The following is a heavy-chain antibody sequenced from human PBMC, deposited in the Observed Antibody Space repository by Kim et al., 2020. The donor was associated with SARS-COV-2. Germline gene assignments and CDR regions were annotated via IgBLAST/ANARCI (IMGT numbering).Heavy chain of an antibody. Sequence: SETLSLTCTVSGGSISSSSYYWGWIRQPPGKGLEWIGSIYYSGSTYYNPSLKSRVTISVDTSKNQFSLKLSSVTAADTAVYYCARDQVVTSYYFDYWGQGTLVTVSS. V-gene: IGHV4-39*07. D-gene: IGHD2-15*01. J-gene: IGHJ4*02. CDR2: IYYSGST. CDR3: ARDQVVTSYYFDY. CDR1: GGSISSSSYY.